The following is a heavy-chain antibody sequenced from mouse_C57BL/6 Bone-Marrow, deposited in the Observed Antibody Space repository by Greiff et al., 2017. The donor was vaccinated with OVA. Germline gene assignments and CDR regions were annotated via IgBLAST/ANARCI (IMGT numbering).Heavy chain of an antibody. CDR2: IYPGDGDT. CDR3: ARSGSSYVGFAY. Sequence: QVQLQQSGPELVKPGASVKISCKASGYAFSSSWMNWVKQRPGKGLEWIGRIYPGDGDTNYNGKFKGKATLTADKSSSTAYMQLISLTSEDSAVYFCARSGSSYVGFAYWGKGTLVTVSA. CDR1: GYAFSSSW. V-gene: IGHV1-82*01. D-gene: IGHD1-1*01. J-gene: IGHJ3*01.